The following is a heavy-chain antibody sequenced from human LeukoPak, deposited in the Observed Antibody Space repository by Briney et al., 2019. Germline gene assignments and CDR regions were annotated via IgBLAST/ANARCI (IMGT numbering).Heavy chain of an antibody. CDR3: ASSGGRLRYFDWLLLN. CDR2: IGAYNGNT. Sequence: ASVKVSCKASGYTFTSYGISWVRQAPGQGLEWMGWIGAYNGNTNYAQKLQGRVTMTTDTSTSTAYMELRSLRSDDTAVYYCASSGGRLRYFDWLLLNWGQGTLVTVSS. D-gene: IGHD3-9*01. J-gene: IGHJ4*02. V-gene: IGHV1-18*01. CDR1: GYTFTSYG.